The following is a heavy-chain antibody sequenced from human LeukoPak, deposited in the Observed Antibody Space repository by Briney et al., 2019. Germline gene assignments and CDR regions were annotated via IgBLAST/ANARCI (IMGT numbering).Heavy chain of an antibody. V-gene: IGHV3-53*01. CDR1: GFTVSDNY. J-gene: IGHJ5*02. D-gene: IGHD6-13*01. CDR2: MYSGGDT. CDR3: ARDAPQVPAAGVLAS. Sequence: GGSLRLSCAASGFTVSDNYMSWVRQAPGKGLEWVSVMYSGGDTYYANSVKGRFTFSRDISKNTLYLQMNGLGTEDTAMYYCARDAPQVPAAGVLASWGQGTLVTVSS.